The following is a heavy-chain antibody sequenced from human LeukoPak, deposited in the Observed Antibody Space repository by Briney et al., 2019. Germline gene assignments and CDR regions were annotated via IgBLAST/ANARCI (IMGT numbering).Heavy chain of an antibody. J-gene: IGHJ4*02. V-gene: IGHV4-30-4*01. Sequence: SETLSLTCTVSGGSISSGDYYWSWIRQPPGKGLEWIGYIYYSGSTCYNPSLKSRVTISVDTSKNQFSLKLSSVTAADTAVYYCARALSSYDSSGYYTPWYFDYWGQGTLVTVSS. CDR3: ARALSSYDSSGYYTPWYFDY. CDR1: GGSISSGDYY. D-gene: IGHD3-22*01. CDR2: IYYSGST.